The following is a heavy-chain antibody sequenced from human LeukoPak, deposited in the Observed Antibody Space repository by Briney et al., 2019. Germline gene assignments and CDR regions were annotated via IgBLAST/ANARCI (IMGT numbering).Heavy chain of an antibody. CDR1: GFTFSSYA. J-gene: IGHJ4*02. CDR3: ARRGSYYGDSMDY. CDR2: ISSNGGST. D-gene: IGHD1-26*01. Sequence: PGGSVRLSCAASGFTFSSYAMHWVRQAPGKGLEYVSAISSNGGSTYYANSIKGRFTISRDNSKNTLYLHMGSLRVEDMAVYYCARRGSYYGDSMDYWGQGTLVTVSS. V-gene: IGHV3-64*01.